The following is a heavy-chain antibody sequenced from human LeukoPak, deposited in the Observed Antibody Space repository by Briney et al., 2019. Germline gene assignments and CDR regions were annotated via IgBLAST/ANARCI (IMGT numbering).Heavy chain of an antibody. Sequence: GGSLRLSCAASRFTLSTYWMSWVRQAPGKGLEWVAHIKQDGSQEYYVDSVKGRFTISRDNAKNSLYLQMNSLRAEDTAVYYCARDNSGFDYWGQGTLVTVSS. CDR2: IKQDGSQE. V-gene: IGHV3-7*01. CDR3: ARDNSGFDY. J-gene: IGHJ4*02. CDR1: RFTLSTYW. D-gene: IGHD6-19*01.